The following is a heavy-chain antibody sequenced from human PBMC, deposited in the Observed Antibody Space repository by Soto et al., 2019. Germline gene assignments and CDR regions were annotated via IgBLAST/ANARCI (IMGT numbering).Heavy chain of an antibody. CDR3: ARLPYYDTPPVTFDI. CDR1: SGSISSSLYY. Sequence: PSETLSLTCSVSSGSISSSLYYWGWIRQPPGKGLEWIGTIYSTVGTHYNPSLKSRVTISVDTSKNQFSLKLNSVTAADTAVYYCARLPYYDTPPVTFDIWGQGAMVTVSS. J-gene: IGHJ3*02. CDR2: IYSTVGT. D-gene: IGHD3-22*01. V-gene: IGHV4-39*01.